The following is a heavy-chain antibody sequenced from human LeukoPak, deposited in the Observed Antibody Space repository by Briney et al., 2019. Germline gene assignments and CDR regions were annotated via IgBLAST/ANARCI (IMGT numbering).Heavy chain of an antibody. CDR2: ISAYNGNT. J-gene: IGHJ4*02. Sequence: ASVKVSCKASGYTFTSNGITWMRQAPGQGLGLMGWISAYNGNTNYEHKPHGRVIMTTDTTTSTAYMELRSLRSDDTAVYYCARVEGIDGYSSTSCYGDWGQGTLVTVSS. D-gene: IGHD2-2*01. V-gene: IGHV1-18*04. CDR1: GYTFTSNG. CDR3: ARVEGIDGYSSTSCYGD.